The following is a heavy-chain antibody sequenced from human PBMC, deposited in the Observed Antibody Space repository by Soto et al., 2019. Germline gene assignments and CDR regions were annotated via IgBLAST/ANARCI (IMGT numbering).Heavy chain of an antibody. J-gene: IGHJ4*02. CDR3: ARGLVGATEGLVDY. D-gene: IGHD1-26*01. CDR1: GDSISSDKW. CDR2: IHHSGNS. Sequence: SETLSLTCAVSGDSISSDKWWSWVRQPPGKGLEWIGEIHHSGNSNYNPSLTSRVIISVDKSKNQFSLKLSSVTDADTAVYYCARGLVGATEGLVDYWGQGTLVTVSS. V-gene: IGHV4-4*02.